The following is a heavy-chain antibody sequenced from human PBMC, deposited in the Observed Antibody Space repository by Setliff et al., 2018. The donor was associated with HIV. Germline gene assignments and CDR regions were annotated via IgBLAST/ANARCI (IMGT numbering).Heavy chain of an antibody. CDR1: GFTFDDYA. V-gene: IGHV3-43D*04. CDR2: IEWHGGRT. CDR3: VKTTGSVLGTYYFDL. J-gene: IGHJ4*02. Sequence: LSCTASGFTFDDYAMYWVRQAPGKALEWVSLIEWHGGRTFYADSVEGRFTISRDNTENSLYLQMHSLRPDDTAFYYCVKTTGSVLGTYYFDLWGQGTLVTVSS. D-gene: IGHD3-16*01.